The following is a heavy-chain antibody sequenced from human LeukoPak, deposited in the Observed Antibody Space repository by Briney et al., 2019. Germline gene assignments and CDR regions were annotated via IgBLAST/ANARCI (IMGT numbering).Heavy chain of an antibody. CDR3: ARAKGSGSYPLANYYYYGMDV. D-gene: IGHD3-10*01. CDR1: GDSISSSSYY. V-gene: IGHV4-39*01. Sequence: SETLSLTCTVSGDSISSSSYYWGWIRQPPGTGLEWIGSIYYSGTTYYNPSLKSRVTISVDTSKNQFSLKLSSVTAADTAVYYCARAKGSGSYPLANYYYYGMDVWGQGTTVTVSS. J-gene: IGHJ6*02. CDR2: IYYSGTT.